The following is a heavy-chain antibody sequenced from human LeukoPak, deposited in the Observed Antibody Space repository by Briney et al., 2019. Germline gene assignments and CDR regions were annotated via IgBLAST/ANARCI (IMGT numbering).Heavy chain of an antibody. D-gene: IGHD3-22*01. CDR1: GYTFSTYG. CDR2: ISAYNGKK. CDR3: ARDFGYYYDSSGYYKPRFDC. J-gene: IGHJ4*02. V-gene: IGHV1-18*01. Sequence: ASVKVSCKASGYTFSTYGISWVRQAPGQGLEWMGWISAYNGKKNYAQKRQGRVTMTTDTSTNPAYLELRSLRSDDTAVYYCARDFGYYYDSSGYYKPRFDCWGQGTLVTVSS.